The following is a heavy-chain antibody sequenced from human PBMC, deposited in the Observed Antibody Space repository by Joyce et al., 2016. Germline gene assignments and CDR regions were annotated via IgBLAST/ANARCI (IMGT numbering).Heavy chain of an antibody. CDR1: GFTFSNYA. V-gene: IGHV3-23*01. CDR3: AKDRGTITTYYFDY. J-gene: IGHJ4*02. D-gene: IGHD5-24*01. CDR2: FSGSGNYT. Sequence: EVQLLESGGGLVQPGKSLRLACVASGFTFSNYAMSWVRQAPGKGREWVSTFSGSGNYTYYADAAKGRFTISRDNSKNTLYLQMDSLRAEDTAIYFCAKDRGTITTYYFDYWGQGILVTVSS.